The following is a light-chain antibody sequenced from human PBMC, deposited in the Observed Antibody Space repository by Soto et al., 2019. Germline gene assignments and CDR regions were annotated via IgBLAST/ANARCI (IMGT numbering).Light chain of an antibody. V-gene: IGLV4-69*01. CDR3: QTWSTDIRV. CDR1: SGHNSYA. J-gene: IGLJ3*02. CDR2: LNSDGSH. Sequence: QPVLTPPPSASASLVSSVNLTCTLSSGHNSYAIAWHQQQPEKGPRYLMKLNSDGSHSKGAGIPDRFSGSSSGAERYLTIYSLQSEDEAAYYCQTWSTDIRVFCGGTKLTVL.